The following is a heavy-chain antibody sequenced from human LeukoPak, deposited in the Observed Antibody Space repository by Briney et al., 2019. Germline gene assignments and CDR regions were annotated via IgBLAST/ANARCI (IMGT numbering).Heavy chain of an antibody. CDR1: GGSFSGYY. Sequence: KPSETLSLTCAVYGGSFSGYYWSWIRQPPGKGLEWIGEINHSGSTNYNPSLKSRVTISVDTSKNQFSLKLSSVTAADTAVYYCARGGYYDSSGYYHDYWGQGTLVTVSS. D-gene: IGHD3-22*01. J-gene: IGHJ4*02. V-gene: IGHV4-34*01. CDR3: ARGGYYDSSGYYHDY. CDR2: INHSGST.